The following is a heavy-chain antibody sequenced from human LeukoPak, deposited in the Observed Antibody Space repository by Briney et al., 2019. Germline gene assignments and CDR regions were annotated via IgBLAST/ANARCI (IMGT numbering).Heavy chain of an antibody. Sequence: GASVKVSCKASGYTFTSYDIDWVRQAPGQGLEWLGWMNPNSDNTGYAQKFQGRVTMTWNTSISTAYMELSGLRSEDTAVYYCARGHCSTTKCSSRYYYHYMDVWGKGTTVTISS. CDR2: MNPNSDNT. D-gene: IGHD2-2*01. J-gene: IGHJ6*03. CDR3: ARGHCSTTKCSSRYYYHYMDV. CDR1: GYTFTSYD. V-gene: IGHV1-8*02.